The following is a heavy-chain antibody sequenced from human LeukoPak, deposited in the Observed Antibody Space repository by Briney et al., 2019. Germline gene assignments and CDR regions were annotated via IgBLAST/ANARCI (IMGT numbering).Heavy chain of an antibody. J-gene: IGHJ4*02. Sequence: SGGSLRLSCAASGFTFSSYSMNWVRQAPGKGLEWVGRIKSRADGGTTDYAAPVKGRFTMSRDDSKKTLYLQMNSLKAEDTAVYYCTRSSYTNSWFFYWGQGSLVTVSS. D-gene: IGHD2-8*01. V-gene: IGHV3-15*01. CDR3: TRSSYTNSWFFY. CDR1: GFTFSSYS. CDR2: IKSRADGGTT.